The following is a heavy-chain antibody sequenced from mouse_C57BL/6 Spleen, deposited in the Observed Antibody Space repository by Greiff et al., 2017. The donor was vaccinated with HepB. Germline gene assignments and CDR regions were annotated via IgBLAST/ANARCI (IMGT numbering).Heavy chain of an antibody. Sequence: VQLQQPGAELVRPGTSVKLSCKASGYTFTSYWMHWVKQRPGQGLEWIGVIDPSDSYTNYNQKFKGKATLTVDTSSSTAYMQLSSLTSEDSAVYYCARGDYDYDSYYAMDYWGQGTSVTVSS. CDR1: GYTFTSYW. D-gene: IGHD2-4*01. CDR2: IDPSDSYT. J-gene: IGHJ4*01. CDR3: ARGDYDYDSYYAMDY. V-gene: IGHV1-59*01.